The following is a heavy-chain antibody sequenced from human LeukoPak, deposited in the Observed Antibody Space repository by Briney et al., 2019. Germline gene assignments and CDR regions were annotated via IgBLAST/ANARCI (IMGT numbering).Heavy chain of an antibody. CDR2: ISGSDGST. Sequence: GGSLRLSCAASGFTFSSYAMSWVRQAPGKGLECVSSISGSDGSTYYADSVKGRFTISRDNSKNTLYLQMNSLRAEDTAVYYCARARRGYSYVFDYWGQGTLVTVSS. CDR3: ARARRGYSYVFDY. J-gene: IGHJ4*02. D-gene: IGHD5-18*01. CDR1: GFTFSSYA. V-gene: IGHV3-23*01.